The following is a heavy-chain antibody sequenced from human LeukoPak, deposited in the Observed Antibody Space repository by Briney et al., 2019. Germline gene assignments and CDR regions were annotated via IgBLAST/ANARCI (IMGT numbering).Heavy chain of an antibody. V-gene: IGHV4-34*01. D-gene: IGHD5-18*01. CDR1: GGSFSGYY. CDR3: ARGQYSYGSYFDY. CDR2: INHSGST. J-gene: IGHJ4*02. Sequence: SETLSLTCAVYGGSFSGYYRSWIRQPPGKGLEWIGEINHSGSTNYNPSLKSRVTISVDTSKNQFSLKLSSVTAADTAVYYCARGQYSYGSYFDYWGQGTLVTVSS.